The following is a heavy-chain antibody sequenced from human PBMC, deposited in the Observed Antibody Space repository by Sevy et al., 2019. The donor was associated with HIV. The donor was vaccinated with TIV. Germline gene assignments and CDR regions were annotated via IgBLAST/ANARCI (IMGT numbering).Heavy chain of an antibody. D-gene: IGHD6-19*01. J-gene: IGHJ4*02. V-gene: IGHV3-53*01. CDR1: GFNISSNY. CDR2: IYGNNST. CDR3: ARGEQWLSFNY. Sequence: EGSLRLSCAASGFNISSNYLIWVRQAPGKGLEWVSVIYGNNSTYYADFVKGRFTISRDNSKNTLYLQMNSLRVEDTAIYYCARGEQWLSFNYWGQGTLVTVSS.